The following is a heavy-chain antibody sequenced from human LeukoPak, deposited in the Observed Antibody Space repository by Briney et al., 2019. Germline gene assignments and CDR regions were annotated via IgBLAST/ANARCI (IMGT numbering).Heavy chain of an antibody. CDR2: IYYSGST. D-gene: IGHD1-26*01. CDR3: AREIWEAVVFDS. V-gene: IGHV4-39*02. J-gene: IGHJ4*02. CDR1: GGSISSSRYY. Sequence: SETLSLTCTVSGGSISSSRYYWGWIRQPPGKGLEWIGSIYYSGSTYYNPSLKSRVTISVDTSKNQFSLKLSSVTAADTAVYYCAREIWEAVVFDSWGQGTLVTVSS.